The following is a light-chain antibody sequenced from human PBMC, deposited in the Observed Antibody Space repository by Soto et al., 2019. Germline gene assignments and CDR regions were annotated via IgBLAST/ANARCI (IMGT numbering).Light chain of an antibody. CDR1: QSISSSY. V-gene: IGKV3-20*01. J-gene: IGKJ1*01. CDR3: QQFGTSPWT. CDR2: GAS. Sequence: EIVLTQSPGTLSLSPEERATLSCRASQSISSSYLAWYQPKPGQAPRLLIYGASSRATAIPDRFSGGGSGTDFTLTISSLEPEDFAVYYCQQFGTSPWTFGQGTKVEIK.